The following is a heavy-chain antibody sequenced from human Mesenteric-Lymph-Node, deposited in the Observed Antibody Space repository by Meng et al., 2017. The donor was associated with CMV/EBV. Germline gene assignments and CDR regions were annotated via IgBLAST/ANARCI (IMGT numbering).Heavy chain of an antibody. Sequence: ASVKGAGKRSGDMCTTYYIHWVRQAPGQGSEWMGWINPNSGDTNYAQKVQGRVTMTRDTSISTAYMEMSGLLSYDTAISYCARDPYYVRSYYYGMDVCGHWTTFTVSS. CDR2: INPNSGDT. J-gene: IGHJ6*02. CDR3: ARDPYYVRSYYYGMDV. CDR1: GDMCTTYY. D-gene: IGHD3-10*02. V-gene: IGHV1-2*02.